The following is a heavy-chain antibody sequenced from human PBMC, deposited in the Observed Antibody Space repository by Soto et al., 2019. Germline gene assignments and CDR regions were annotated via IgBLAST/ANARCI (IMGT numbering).Heavy chain of an antibody. Sequence: SETLSHTCTFSGDSIASSKHYLSWIRQHPGKGLEWIGYIYLSGFTYSTPSLKSRVNMSLATSKNQFSLKLSSVTAADTAVYYCARGRLDECWAGEVYYLDSWGLGTLVTVSS. J-gene: IGHJ4*02. CDR1: GDSIASSKHY. D-gene: IGHD6-19*01. CDR3: ARGRLDECWAGEVYYLDS. V-gene: IGHV4-30-4*08. CDR2: IYLSGFT.